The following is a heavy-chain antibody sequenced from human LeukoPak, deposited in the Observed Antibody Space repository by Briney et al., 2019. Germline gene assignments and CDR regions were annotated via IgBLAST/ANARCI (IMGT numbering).Heavy chain of an antibody. CDR1: GDTFTSHY. D-gene: IGHD5-18*01. Sequence: ASVKVSCKASGDTFTSHYMHWVRQAPGQGLEWMGWINPNSGGTNYAQKFQGRVTMTRDTSISTAYMQLSRLRSDDTAVYYCARARDTVMVTGGFEYWGQGTLVTVSS. CDR2: INPNSGGT. V-gene: IGHV1-2*02. J-gene: IGHJ4*02. CDR3: ARARDTVMVTGGFEY.